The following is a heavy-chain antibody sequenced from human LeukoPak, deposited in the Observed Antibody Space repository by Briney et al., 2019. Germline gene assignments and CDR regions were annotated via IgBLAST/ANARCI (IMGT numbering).Heavy chain of an antibody. Sequence: KSSETLSLTCTVSGGSISSYYWSWIRQPPGKGLEWIGYIYYSGSTNYNPSLKSRVTISVDTSKNQFSLKLSSVTAADTAVYYCARGEVVRGVSVHWYFDPWGRGTLVTVSS. CDR1: GGSISSYY. V-gene: IGHV4-59*01. CDR3: ARGEVVRGVSVHWYFDP. D-gene: IGHD3-10*01. CDR2: IYYSGST. J-gene: IGHJ2*01.